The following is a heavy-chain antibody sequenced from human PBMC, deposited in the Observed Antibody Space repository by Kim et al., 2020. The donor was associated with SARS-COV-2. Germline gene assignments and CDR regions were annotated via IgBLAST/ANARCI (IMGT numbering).Heavy chain of an antibody. J-gene: IGHJ4*02. D-gene: IGHD2-15*01. CDR2: GLGHT. V-gene: IGHV1-3*01. CDR3: LGGYYFDY. Sequence: GLGHTRYSQKFQGRTTFSRETSASTAYMELTSLTSEDSAVYYCLGGYYFDYWGQGTLVTVSS.